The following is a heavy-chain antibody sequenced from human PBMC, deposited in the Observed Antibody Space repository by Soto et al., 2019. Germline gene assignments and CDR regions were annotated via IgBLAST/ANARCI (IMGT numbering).Heavy chain of an antibody. CDR3: ARLGSGYGDLHWYFDL. J-gene: IGHJ2*01. CDR1: GGTFSSYA. CDR2: IIPIFGTA. D-gene: IGHD3-10*01. Sequence: QVQLVQSGAEVKKPGSSVKVSCKASGGTFSSYAISWVRQAPGQGLEWMGGIIPIFGTANYAQKFQGRVTITADESTSTAYMELSSLRSEVTAVYYCARLGSGYGDLHWYFDLWGRGTLVTVSS. V-gene: IGHV1-69*01.